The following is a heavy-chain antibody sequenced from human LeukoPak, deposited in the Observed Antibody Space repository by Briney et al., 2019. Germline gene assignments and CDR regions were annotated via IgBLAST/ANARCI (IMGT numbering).Heavy chain of an antibody. CDR1: GGSISSSNW. V-gene: IGHV4-4*02. D-gene: IGHD3-9*01. J-gene: IGHJ4*02. Sequence: PSGTLSLTCAVSGGSISSSNWWSWVRQPPGKGLEWIGYIYYSGSTYYNPSLKSRVTISVDTSKNQFSLKLSSVTAADTAVYYCARGRRVLRYFDCWGQGTLVTVSS. CDR3: ARGRRVLRYFDC. CDR2: IYYSGST.